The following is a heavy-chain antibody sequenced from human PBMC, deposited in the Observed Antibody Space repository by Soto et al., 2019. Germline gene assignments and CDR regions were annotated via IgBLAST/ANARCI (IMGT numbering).Heavy chain of an antibody. CDR2: ISYDGSNT. CDR1: GFTISNYI. J-gene: IGHJ3*02. V-gene: IGHV3-30-3*01. Sequence: QVQLVESGGGVGQPGRSLTLSCAASGFTISNYIIYWVRQAPGKGLEWVAVISYDGSNTDYTDSVKGRFTISRDKSMNPVYLQMNSLRAEDTAVYYCARGGTVNGFDIWGQGTVVTVSS. D-gene: IGHD1-1*01. CDR3: ARGGTVNGFDI.